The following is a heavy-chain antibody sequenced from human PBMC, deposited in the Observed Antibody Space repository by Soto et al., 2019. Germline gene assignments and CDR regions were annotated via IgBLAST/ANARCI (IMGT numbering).Heavy chain of an antibody. CDR3: ARVPTGGYDWI. J-gene: IGHJ4*02. D-gene: IGHD5-12*01. CDR1: GFTFSSYW. CDR2: INSDGSRT. V-gene: IGHV3-74*01. Sequence: EVQLVESGGGLVQPGESLRLSCAASGFTFSSYWMHWVRQAPGKGLVWVSRINSDGSRTDYADSVKGRFTISRDNAKNTLYLQMSSLRAEDTAVYYCARVPTGGYDWIWGQGTLVTVPS.